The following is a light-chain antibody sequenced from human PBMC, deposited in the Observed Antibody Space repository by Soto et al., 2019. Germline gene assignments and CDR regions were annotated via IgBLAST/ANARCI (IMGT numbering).Light chain of an antibody. Sequence: EIVLTQSPGTLSLSPGERATLSCTASQSVSSSYLTWYQQKAGQAPRLLIYAASRRATGISDRFSGSGSGTDFSLTISRLEPEDFGLYYCQQYDKSVLTFGGGTKVEIK. CDR2: AAS. CDR3: QQYDKSVLT. J-gene: IGKJ4*01. CDR1: QSVSSSY. V-gene: IGKV3-20*01.